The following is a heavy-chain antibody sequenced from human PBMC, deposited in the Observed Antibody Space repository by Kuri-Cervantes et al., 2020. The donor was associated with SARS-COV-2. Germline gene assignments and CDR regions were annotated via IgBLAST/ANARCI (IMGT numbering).Heavy chain of an antibody. CDR3: ARGFPTVTTWLGYYYYGMDV. J-gene: IGHJ6*02. CDR1: GFTFSSYS. Sequence: GESLKISCAASGFTFSSYSMNWVRQAPGKGLEWVSYISSSSTIYYADSVKGRFTISRDNAKNSLYLQMNSLRAEDTAVYYCARGFPTVTTWLGYYYYGMDVWGQGTTVTVSS. V-gene: IGHV3-48*01. D-gene: IGHD4-17*01. CDR2: ISSSSTI.